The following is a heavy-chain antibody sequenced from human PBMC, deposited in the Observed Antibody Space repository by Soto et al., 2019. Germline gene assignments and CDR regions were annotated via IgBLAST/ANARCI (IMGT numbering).Heavy chain of an antibody. D-gene: IGHD3-22*01. CDR2: IYSGGST. Sequence: EVQLVESGGGLIQPGGSLRVPCAASGFTVSSNYMSWVRQAPGKGREWVSVIYSGGSTYYADSVKGRFTISRDNSKNTLYLQMNSLRAEDTAGYYCARDRVESGYPEYFQHWGPGTLVTVSS. CDR1: GFTVSSNY. V-gene: IGHV3-53*01. J-gene: IGHJ1*01. CDR3: ARDRVESGYPEYFQH.